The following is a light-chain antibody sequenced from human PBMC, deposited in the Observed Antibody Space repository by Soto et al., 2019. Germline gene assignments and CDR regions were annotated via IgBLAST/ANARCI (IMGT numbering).Light chain of an antibody. CDR2: GAS. J-gene: IGKJ1*01. CDR1: QDIGHF. Sequence: AIQMTQSPSSLSASVGDRVSLTCRASQDIGHFLSWYQQRPGKAPKLLIYGASSLHAGVPSRISGSGSGPDFTLTISSLQPEDFGTYFCLQDHTWPWTLGQGSKVAI. V-gene: IGKV1-6*01. CDR3: LQDHTWPWT.